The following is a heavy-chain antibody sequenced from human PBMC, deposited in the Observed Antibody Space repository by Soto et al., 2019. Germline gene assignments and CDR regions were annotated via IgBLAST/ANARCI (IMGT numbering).Heavy chain of an antibody. D-gene: IGHD3-16*01. CDR1: GFTFSTYW. CDR2: ISRDDGST. CDR3: ARDYDYIWGTPNDAFDI. J-gene: IGHJ3*02. Sequence: GGSLRLSCAASGFTFSTYWMHWVRQAPGKGLVWVSRISRDDGSTSYADSVKGRFSISRDNSRNTLYLQMSSLGAEDTAVYYCARDYDYIWGTPNDAFDIWGQGTMVTVSS. V-gene: IGHV3-74*01.